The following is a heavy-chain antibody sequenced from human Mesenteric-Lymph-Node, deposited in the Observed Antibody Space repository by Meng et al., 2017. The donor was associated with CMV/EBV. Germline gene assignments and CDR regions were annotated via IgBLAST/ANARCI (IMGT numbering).Heavy chain of an antibody. J-gene: IGHJ4*02. CDR3: SNSGLGY. CDR2: IRSKALGYAT. D-gene: IGHD6-19*01. Sequence: GGSLRLSCAASGFNFSDSAMHWVRQASGKGLEWVGRIRSKALGYATEYAASVKGRSTISRDDSKSTTYLQMNSLKTEDTAVYFCSNSGLGYWGQGTLVTVSS. CDR1: GFNFSDSA. V-gene: IGHV3-73*01.